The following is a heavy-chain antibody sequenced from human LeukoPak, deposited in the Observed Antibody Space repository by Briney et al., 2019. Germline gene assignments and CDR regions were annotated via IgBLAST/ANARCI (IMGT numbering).Heavy chain of an antibody. D-gene: IGHD1-26*01. CDR1: GGSFSGYY. V-gene: IGHV4-34*01. CDR3: ARGVGTTNFDY. J-gene: IGHJ4*02. Sequence: SETLSLTCAVYGGSFSGYYWSWIRQPPGKGLEWIGEINHSGSTNYNPSLKSRVTISVDTSKNQFSLQLNSVTAADTAVYYCARGVGTTNFDYWGQGTLVTVSS. CDR2: INHSGST.